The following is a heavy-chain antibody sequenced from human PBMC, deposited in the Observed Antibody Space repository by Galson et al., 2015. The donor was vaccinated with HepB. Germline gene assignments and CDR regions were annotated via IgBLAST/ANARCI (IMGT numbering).Heavy chain of an antibody. V-gene: IGHV1-3*01. J-gene: IGHJ6*03. D-gene: IGHD2-2*01. CDR3: ARGVKGYCSSTSCSYYYYYYMDV. CDR1: GYAFTSYA. CDR2: INAGNGNT. Sequence: SVKVSCKASGYAFTSYAMHWVRQAPGQRLEWMGWINAGNGNTKYSQKFQGRVTITRDTSASTAYMELSSLRSEDTAVYYCARGVKGYCSSTSCSYYYYYYMDVWGKGTTVTVSS.